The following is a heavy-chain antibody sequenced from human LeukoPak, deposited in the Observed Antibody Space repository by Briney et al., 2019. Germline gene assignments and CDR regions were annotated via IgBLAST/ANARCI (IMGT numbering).Heavy chain of an antibody. Sequence: GGSLRLSCAASGITFSSLWMSWFRQAPGKGLEWVADIKHDGSEKYYVDSVKGRFTISRDNAKNSLYLQMNSLRVEDTTVYYCATDIIAARYWGQGTLVTVSS. J-gene: IGHJ4*01. V-gene: IGHV3-7*01. CDR2: IKHDGSEK. D-gene: IGHD6-6*01. CDR3: ATDIIAARY. CDR1: GITFSSLW.